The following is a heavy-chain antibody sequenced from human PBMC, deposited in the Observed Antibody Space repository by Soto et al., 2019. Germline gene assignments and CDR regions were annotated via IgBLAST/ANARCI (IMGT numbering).Heavy chain of an antibody. CDR3: VRDKPHNWFDP. CDR1: GFTFSSYW. V-gene: IGHV3-74*01. Sequence: EEQVVESGGGLVQPGGSLRLSCAASGFTFSSYWMHWVRQAPGKGLVWVSRIINDGSDTTYADSVKGRFTISRDNAKNTVYLQMNSLRAEDTAVYYCVRDKPHNWFDPWGQGTPVTVSS. CDR2: IINDGSDT. J-gene: IGHJ5*02.